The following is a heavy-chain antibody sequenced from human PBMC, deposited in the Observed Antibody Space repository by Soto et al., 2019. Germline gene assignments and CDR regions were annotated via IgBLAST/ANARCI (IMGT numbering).Heavy chain of an antibody. CDR1: GFTFSSYA. D-gene: IGHD1-26*01. Sequence: EVQLLESGGGLVQPGGSLRLSCAASGFTFSSYAISWVRQAPGKGLEWVSTITDSGGRTYYDDSVKGRFTITRDDSKNTLYMQMTSQRAEDTCVYYCAEDREWEVTWGFFDCWGQGTLVTVSP. CDR3: AEDREWEVTWGFFDC. V-gene: IGHV3-23*01. CDR2: ITDSGGRT. J-gene: IGHJ4*02.